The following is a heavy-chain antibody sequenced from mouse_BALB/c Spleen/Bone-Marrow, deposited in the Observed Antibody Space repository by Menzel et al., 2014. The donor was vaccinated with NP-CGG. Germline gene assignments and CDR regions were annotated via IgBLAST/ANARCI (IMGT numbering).Heavy chain of an antibody. CDR2: INPSNGGT. D-gene: IGHD2-2*01. J-gene: IGHJ2*01. CDR3: AGSGDGYDGDCFGY. CDR1: GYTFTSYW. V-gene: IGHV1-53*01. Sequence: VQLQQSGAELVRPGVSVKLSCKASGYTFTSYWMHWIKQRPEQGLERIGEINPSNGGTNYNEKFKSKATLTVDKSSSAGCMQLSSLASEDAAVYECAGSGDGYDGDCFGYWGEGTTLAVSS.